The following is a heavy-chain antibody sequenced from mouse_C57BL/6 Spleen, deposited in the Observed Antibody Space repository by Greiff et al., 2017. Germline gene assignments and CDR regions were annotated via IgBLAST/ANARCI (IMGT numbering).Heavy chain of an antibody. V-gene: IGHV1-64*01. CDR2: IHPNSGST. J-gene: IGHJ4*01. Sequence: QVHVKQPGAELVKPGASVKLSCKASGYTFTSYWMHWVKQRPGQGLEWIGMIHPNSGSTNYNEKFKSKATLTVDKSSSTAYMQRSSLTSEDAAVYYCARKAGTEGYYAMDYWGQGTSVTVSS. CDR1: GYTFTSYW. D-gene: IGHD4-1*01. CDR3: ARKAGTEGYYAMDY.